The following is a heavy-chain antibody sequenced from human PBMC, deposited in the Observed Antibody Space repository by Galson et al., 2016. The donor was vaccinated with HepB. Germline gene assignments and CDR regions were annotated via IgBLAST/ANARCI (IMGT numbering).Heavy chain of an antibody. D-gene: IGHD2-21*02. CDR1: GFSLSSSGVG. J-gene: IGHJ5*02. Sequence: PALVKPTQTLTLTCTFSGFSLSSSGVGVGWIRQPPGKALEWLALIYWDDDKRYSPSLKSRLTIPKDTSKNQVVLTMTNMDPVDTATYYCARETLGYCGGDCYSGGWFDPWGQGTLVTVSS. CDR3: ARETLGYCGGDCYSGGWFDP. CDR2: IYWDDDK. V-gene: IGHV2-5*02.